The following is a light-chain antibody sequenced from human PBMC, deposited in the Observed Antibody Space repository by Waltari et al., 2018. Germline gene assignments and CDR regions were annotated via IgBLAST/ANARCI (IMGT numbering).Light chain of an antibody. Sequence: SYELTQTPSVSVSPGQTARITCSGHELPRKYAYWFQQKSGQAPRLVIYEDTKRPAGIPERFSGSSSGTVATLTITGAQVDEEADYYCYSSDSTGLRVFGGGTTVVVL. CDR2: EDT. CDR1: ELPRKY. CDR3: YSSDSTGLRV. J-gene: IGLJ1*01. V-gene: IGLV3-10*01.